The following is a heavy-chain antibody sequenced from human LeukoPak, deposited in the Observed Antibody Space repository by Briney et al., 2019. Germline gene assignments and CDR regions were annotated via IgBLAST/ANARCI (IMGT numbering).Heavy chain of an antibody. V-gene: IGHV3-66*01. CDR1: GLTVSSTH. D-gene: IGHD4-23*01. Sequence: PGGSLRLSCAASGLTVSSTHMSWVRQAPGKGLELVSVIYSDGSTYYADSVKGRFTISRENSKDTVYPQMNSLRAEDTAVYFCAGRPDYGGTPIFDYWGQGTLVTVSS. CDR3: AGRPDYGGTPIFDY. CDR2: IYSDGST. J-gene: IGHJ4*02.